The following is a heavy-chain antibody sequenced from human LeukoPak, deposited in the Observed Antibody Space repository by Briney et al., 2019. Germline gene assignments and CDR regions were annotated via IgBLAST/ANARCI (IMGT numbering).Heavy chain of an antibody. CDR1: GGTFSSYA. Sequence: ASVKVSCKASGGTFSSYAISWVRQAPGQGLEWMGGIIPIFGTANYAQKFQGRVTITADESTSTVYMELSSLRSEDTAAYYCARSGGSAGYYYDSSGYQRSFDYWGQGTLVTVSS. CDR2: IIPIFGTA. D-gene: IGHD3-22*01. CDR3: ARSGGSAGYYYDSSGYQRSFDY. J-gene: IGHJ4*02. V-gene: IGHV1-69*13.